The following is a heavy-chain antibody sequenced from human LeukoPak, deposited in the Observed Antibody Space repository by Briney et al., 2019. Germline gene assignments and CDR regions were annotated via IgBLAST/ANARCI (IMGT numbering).Heavy chain of an antibody. D-gene: IGHD2-2*01. CDR1: GYTFTSYY. Sequence: ASVKVSCKASGYTFTSYYMHWVRQAPGQGLEWMRIINPSGGSTSYAQKFQGRVTMTRDTSTSTVYMELSSLRSEDTAVYYCARGPHCSSTSCYPYHDAFDIWGQGTMVTVSS. CDR3: ARGPHCSSTSCYPYHDAFDI. CDR2: INPSGGST. V-gene: IGHV1-46*01. J-gene: IGHJ3*02.